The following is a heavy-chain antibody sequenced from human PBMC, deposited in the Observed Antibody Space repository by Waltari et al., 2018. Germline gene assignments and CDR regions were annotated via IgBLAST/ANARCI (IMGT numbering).Heavy chain of an antibody. V-gene: IGHV3-9*01. J-gene: IGHJ4*02. D-gene: IGHD5-18*01. CDR1: GFIFDGYG. Sequence: VHLVESGGGLVRPGRSLRLSCAASGFIFDGYGMTGVRQAPGKGLEWVAGINWNSGTIHYADSVKGRFTISRDNAENSLYLQMNSLTTEDTAVYYCTKDMDGATAMAPRLDFWGQGTLVTVSS. CDR2: INWNSGTI. CDR3: TKDMDGATAMAPRLDF.